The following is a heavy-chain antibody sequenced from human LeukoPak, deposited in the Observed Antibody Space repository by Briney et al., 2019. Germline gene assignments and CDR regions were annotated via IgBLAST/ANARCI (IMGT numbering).Heavy chain of an antibody. J-gene: IGHJ4*02. CDR3: AKGVYGSRSTSFADF. Sequence: GGSLRLSCVASGFTFSNYGMHWVRQAPGKGLEWAAVISHDGSERYYGDPVKGRFTISRDNSKNTLYLQMNSMRGEDTAVYYCAKGVYGSRSTSFADFWGQGTLVTVSS. CDR1: GFTFSNYG. CDR2: ISHDGSER. V-gene: IGHV3-30*18. D-gene: IGHD3-10*01.